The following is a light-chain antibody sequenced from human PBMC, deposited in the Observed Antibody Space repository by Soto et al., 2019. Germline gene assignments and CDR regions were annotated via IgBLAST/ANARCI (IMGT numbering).Light chain of an antibody. CDR1: QSVSSSY. CDR3: QQYGSSLFT. CDR2: GAS. V-gene: IGKV3-20*01. J-gene: IGKJ3*01. Sequence: EIVLTQSPGTLSLSPGERATLSCRASQSVSSSYLAWYQQKPGQAPRLLIYGASSRATGIPDRFSGSGSGPDFTLTISRLEPEDFAVCYCQQYGSSLFTSGPGTKVDIK.